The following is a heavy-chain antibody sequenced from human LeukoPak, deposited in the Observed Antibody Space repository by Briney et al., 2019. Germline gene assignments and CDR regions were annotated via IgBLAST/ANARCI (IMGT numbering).Heavy chain of an antibody. CDR3: ARDGEIQLWFGRGNWFDP. Sequence: ASVKVSCKASGYTFTGYGISWVRQAPGQGLEWMGWISAYNGNTNYAQKLQGRVTMTTDTSTSTAYMELRSLRSDDTAVYYCARDGEIQLWFGRGNWFDPWGQGTLVTVSS. CDR2: ISAYNGNT. D-gene: IGHD5-18*01. V-gene: IGHV1-18*01. J-gene: IGHJ5*02. CDR1: GYTFTGYG.